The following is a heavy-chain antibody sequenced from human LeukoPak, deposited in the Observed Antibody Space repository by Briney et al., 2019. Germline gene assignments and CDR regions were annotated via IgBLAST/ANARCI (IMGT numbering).Heavy chain of an antibody. J-gene: IGHJ3*02. CDR1: GFTFSNAW. CDR3: TTEWWELPQADAFDI. D-gene: IGHD1-26*01. Sequence: PGGSLRLSCAASGFTFSNAWMSWVRQAPGKGLEWVGRIKSKTDGGTTDYAAPVKGRFTISRDDSKNTLYLQMNSLKTEDTAVYHCTTEWWELPQADAFDIWGQGTMVTVSS. CDR2: IKSKTDGGTT. V-gene: IGHV3-15*01.